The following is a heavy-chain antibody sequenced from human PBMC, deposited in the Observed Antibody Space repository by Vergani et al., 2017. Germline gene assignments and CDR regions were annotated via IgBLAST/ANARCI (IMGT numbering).Heavy chain of an antibody. CDR1: GFTFTAHG. Sequence: EVQLLESGGGSAQPGESLRLSCVASGFTFTAHGLNWVRQAPGKGLGWVSGISGQNFRTHYADSVKGRFTISRDDSKNTVYLQINSLRAEDTSFYYCAELYGDDGFSPFWGQGTLVTVSS. D-gene: IGHD2-21*01. CDR2: ISGQNFRT. J-gene: IGHJ4*02. V-gene: IGHV3-23*01. CDR3: AELYGDDGFSPF.